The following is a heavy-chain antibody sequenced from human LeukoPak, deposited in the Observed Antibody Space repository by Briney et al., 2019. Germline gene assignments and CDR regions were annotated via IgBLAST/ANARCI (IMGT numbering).Heavy chain of an antibody. Sequence: GGSLRLSCAASGFTFSSYGMHGVRQAPGKGVEWVAVIWYDGSNKYYADSVKGRFTISRDNTKNTLYLKMHSLRAEDTAVYYCGTDVGRYYFDYWGQGPLVTVYS. J-gene: IGHJ4*02. CDR1: GFTFSSYG. V-gene: IGHV3-33*01. CDR2: IWYDGSNK. D-gene: IGHD1-26*01. CDR3: GTDVGRYYFDY.